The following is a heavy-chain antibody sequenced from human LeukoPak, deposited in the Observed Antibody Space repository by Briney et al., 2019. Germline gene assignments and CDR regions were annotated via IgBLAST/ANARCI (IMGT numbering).Heavy chain of an antibody. CDR1: GYTFTGYY. J-gene: IGHJ6*03. CDR2: INPNSGGT. D-gene: IGHD6-13*01. V-gene: IGHV1-2*02. CDR3: ARNMHSSSWYRSVVYYYYMDV. Sequence: ASVKVSCKASGYTFTGYYMHWVRQAPGQGLEWMGWINPNSGGTNYAQKFQGRVTMTRDTSVSTAYMELSRLRSDDTAVYYCARNMHSSSWYRSVVYYYYMDVWGKGTTVTVSS.